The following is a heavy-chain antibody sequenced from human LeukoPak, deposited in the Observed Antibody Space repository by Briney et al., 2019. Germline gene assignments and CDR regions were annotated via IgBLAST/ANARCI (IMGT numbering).Heavy chain of an antibody. D-gene: IGHD2-2*02. CDR3: ARYTYGSIDS. J-gene: IGHJ4*02. CDR1: GYSISSGYY. Sequence: KPSETLSLTCTVSGYSISSGYYWGWIRQPPGKGLEWIGSIYHSGSTYYNPSLKSRVTISVDTSKNQFSLKLSSVTAADTAVYYCARYTYGSIDSWGQGTLVTVSS. V-gene: IGHV4-38-2*02. CDR2: IYHSGST.